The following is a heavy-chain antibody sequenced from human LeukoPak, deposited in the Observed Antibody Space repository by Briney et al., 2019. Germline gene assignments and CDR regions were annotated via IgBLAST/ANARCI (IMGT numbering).Heavy chain of an antibody. V-gene: IGHV3-23*01. Sequence: GGSLRLSCAAAGFTFRSYAMSWVRQAPGKGLEWVSAISDDGGSTYYADSVKGRFTISRDNSKNTLYLQMNSLRAEDTAVYYCARDRYQGDGMDVWGQGTTATVSS. CDR3: ARDRYQGDGMDV. CDR1: GFTFRSYA. J-gene: IGHJ6*02. CDR2: ISDDGGST. D-gene: IGHD2-2*01.